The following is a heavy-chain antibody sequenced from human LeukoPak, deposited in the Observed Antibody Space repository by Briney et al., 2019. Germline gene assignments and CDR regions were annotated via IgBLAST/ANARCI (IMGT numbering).Heavy chain of an antibody. CDR3: AREGYCTNGVCSTNDAFGI. J-gene: IGHJ3*02. CDR2: IKQDGSEK. CDR1: GFTLSNYW. V-gene: IGHV3-7*01. Sequence: PGGTLRLSCAASGFTLSNYWMSWVCQAPGKGLEWVANIKQDGSEKYYVDSVKGRFTISRDNAKNSLYLQMNSLRDEDTAVYYCAREGYCTNGVCSTNDAFGIWGQGTMVTVSS. D-gene: IGHD2-8*01.